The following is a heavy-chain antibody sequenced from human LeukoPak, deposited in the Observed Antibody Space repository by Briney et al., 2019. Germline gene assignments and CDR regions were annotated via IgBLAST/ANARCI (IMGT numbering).Heavy chain of an antibody. J-gene: IGHJ4*02. CDR1: GGSISSYY. V-gene: IGHV4-4*07. Sequence: PSETLSLTCTVSGGSISSYYWSWMRQPAGKGLEWIGRIYTSGSTNYNPSLKSRVTMSVDTSKNQFSLKLSSVTAADTAVYDCARDRGTTIFGVVITTNFDYWGQGTLVTVSS. CDR2: IYTSGST. D-gene: IGHD3-3*01. CDR3: ARDRGTTIFGVVITTNFDY.